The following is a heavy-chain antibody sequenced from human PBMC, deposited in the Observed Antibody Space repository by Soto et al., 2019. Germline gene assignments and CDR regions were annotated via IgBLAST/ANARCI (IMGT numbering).Heavy chain of an antibody. CDR1: GYSFTSYW. V-gene: IGHV5-10-1*01. D-gene: IGHD2-2*01. CDR3: ARQNEDIVVVPADHFDY. CDR2: IDPSDSYT. Sequence: GESLKISCKGSGYSFTSYWISWVRQMPGKGLEWMGRIDPSDSYTNYSPSFQGHVTISADKSISTAYLQWISLKASDTAMYYCARQNEDIVVVPADHFDYWGQGTLVTVSS. J-gene: IGHJ4*02.